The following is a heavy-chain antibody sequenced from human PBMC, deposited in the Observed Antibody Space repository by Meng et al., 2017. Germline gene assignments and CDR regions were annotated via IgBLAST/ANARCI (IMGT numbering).Heavy chain of an antibody. D-gene: IGHD3-16*01. Sequence: QVQLVEAGAGVKKPGSSVQVSCKASGGTFSSYAISWVRQAPGQGLEWMGRINPNSGGTNYAQKFQGRVTMTRDTSISTAYMELSRLRSDDTAVYYCARSARYVLGFDYWGQGTLVTVSS. CDR2: INPNSGGT. CDR1: GGTFSSYA. V-gene: IGHV1-2*06. CDR3: ARSARYVLGFDY. J-gene: IGHJ4*02.